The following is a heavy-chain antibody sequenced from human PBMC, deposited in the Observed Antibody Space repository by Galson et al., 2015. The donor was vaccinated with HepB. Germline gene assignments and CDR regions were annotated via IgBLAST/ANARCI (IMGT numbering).Heavy chain of an antibody. CDR3: AREREGIAVAGTYNWFDP. Sequence: SVKVSCKASGGTFSSYAISWVRQAPGQGLEWMGRIIPILGIANYAQKFQGGVTITADKSTSTAYMELSSLRSEDTAVYYCAREREGIAVAGTYNWFDPWGQGTLVTVSS. D-gene: IGHD6-19*01. CDR2: IIPILGIA. CDR1: GGTFSSYA. V-gene: IGHV1-69*04. J-gene: IGHJ5*02.